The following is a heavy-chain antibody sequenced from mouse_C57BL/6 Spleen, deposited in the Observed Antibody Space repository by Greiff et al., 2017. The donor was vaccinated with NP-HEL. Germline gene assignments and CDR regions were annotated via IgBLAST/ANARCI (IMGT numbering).Heavy chain of an antibody. CDR2: IHPNSGST. CDR3: ACNYDYAMDY. Sequence: QVHVKQSGAELVKPGASVKLSCKASGYTFTSYWMHWVKQRPGQGLEWIGMIHPNSGSTNYNEKFKSKATLTVDKSSSTAYMQLSSLTSEDSAVYYCACNYDYAMDYWGQGTSVTVSS. CDR1: GYTFTSYW. D-gene: IGHD2-1*01. V-gene: IGHV1-64*01. J-gene: IGHJ4*01.